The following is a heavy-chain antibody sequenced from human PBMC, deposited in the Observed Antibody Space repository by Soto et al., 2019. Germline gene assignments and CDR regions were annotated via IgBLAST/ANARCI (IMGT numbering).Heavy chain of an antibody. J-gene: IGHJ4*02. V-gene: IGHV3-66*01. CDR3: ARAAYYYESSGYYPGDY. CDR1: GFTVSSNY. Sequence: GGSLRLSCAVSGFTVSSNYMSWVRQAPGKGLEWVSVIYSGGSTYYADSVKGRLTISRDNSKNTLYLQMNSLRAEDTAVYYCARAAYYYESSGYYPGDYWGQGTLVTVSS. D-gene: IGHD3-22*01. CDR2: IYSGGST.